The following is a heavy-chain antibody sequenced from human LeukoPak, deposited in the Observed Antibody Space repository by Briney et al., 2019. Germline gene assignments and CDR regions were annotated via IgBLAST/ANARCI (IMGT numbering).Heavy chain of an antibody. D-gene: IGHD2-8*01. CDR3: ARGPRIVLMVYASAANWFDP. Sequence: SETLSLTCAVYGGSFSGYYWSWIRQPPGKGLEWIGEINHSGSTNYNPSHKSRVTISVDTSKNQFSLKLSSVTAADTAVYYCARGPRIVLMVYASAANWFDPWGQGTLVTVSS. CDR2: INHSGST. V-gene: IGHV4-34*01. J-gene: IGHJ5*02. CDR1: GGSFSGYY.